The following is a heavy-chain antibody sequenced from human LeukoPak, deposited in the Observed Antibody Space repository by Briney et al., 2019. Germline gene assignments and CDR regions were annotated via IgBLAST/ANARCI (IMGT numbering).Heavy chain of an antibody. D-gene: IGHD6-6*01. Sequence: ASVKVSCKTSGYTFTNYYMHWGRQVPGQGLEWLGWIHPNNGATTYAQKFHGRVTMTRDTSINTAYMELSSLRSDDTAVYYCASGSSTDYWGQGTLVTVSS. CDR3: ASGSSTDY. CDR2: IHPNNGAT. V-gene: IGHV1-2*02. CDR1: GYTFTNYY. J-gene: IGHJ4*02.